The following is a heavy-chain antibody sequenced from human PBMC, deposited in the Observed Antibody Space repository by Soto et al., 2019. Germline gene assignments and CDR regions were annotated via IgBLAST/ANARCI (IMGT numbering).Heavy chain of an antibody. CDR3: ARVYSNHPNYYYYYGMDV. CDR1: GFTFSSYS. V-gene: IGHV3-21*01. D-gene: IGHD4-4*01. Sequence: VGSLRLSCAASGFTFSSYSMNWVRQAPGKGLEWVSSISSSSSYIYYADSVKGRFTISRDNAKNSLYLQMNSLRAEDTAVYYCARVYSNHPNYYYYYGMDVWGQRTTVTVSS. CDR2: ISSSSSYI. J-gene: IGHJ6*02.